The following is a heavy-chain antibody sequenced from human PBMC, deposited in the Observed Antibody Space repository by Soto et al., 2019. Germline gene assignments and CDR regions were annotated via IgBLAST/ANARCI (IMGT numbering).Heavy chain of an antibody. V-gene: IGHV4-59*08. CDR3: AGTITGTTRWFDP. D-gene: IGHD1-7*01. Sequence: SETLSLTCTVSGGSISSYYWSWIRQPPGKGLEWIGYIYYSGSTNYNPSLKSRVTISVDTSKNQFSLKLSSVTAADTAVYYCAGTITGTTRWFDPWGQGTLVTVS. CDR2: IYYSGST. J-gene: IGHJ5*02. CDR1: GGSISSYY.